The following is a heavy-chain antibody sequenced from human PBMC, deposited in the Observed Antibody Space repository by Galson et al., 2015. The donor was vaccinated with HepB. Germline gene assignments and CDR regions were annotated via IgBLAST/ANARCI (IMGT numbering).Heavy chain of an antibody. CDR3: ARDITMVQGVISWFDP. V-gene: IGHV1-18*01. CDR1: GYTFTSYG. CDR2: ISAYNGNT. J-gene: IGHJ5*02. Sequence: SVKVSCKASGYTFTSYGISWVRQAPGQGLEWMGWISAYNGNTSYAQKLQGRVTMTTDTSTSTAYMELRSLRSDDTAVYYSARDITMVQGVISWFDPWGQGTLVTVSS. D-gene: IGHD3-10*01.